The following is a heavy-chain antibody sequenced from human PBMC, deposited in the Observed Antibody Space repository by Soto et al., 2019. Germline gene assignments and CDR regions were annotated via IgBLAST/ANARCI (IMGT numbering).Heavy chain of an antibody. J-gene: IGHJ4*02. CDR1: GYTLTELS. CDR3: ATGPGAAYYFDY. V-gene: IGHV1-24*01. D-gene: IGHD6-13*01. Sequence: VSVKVSCKVSGYTLTELSMHWVRQAPGKGLEWMGGFDPEDGETIYAQKFQGRVTMTEDTSTDTAYMELSSLRSEDTAVYYCATGPGAAYYFDYWGQGTLVTVSS. CDR2: FDPEDGET.